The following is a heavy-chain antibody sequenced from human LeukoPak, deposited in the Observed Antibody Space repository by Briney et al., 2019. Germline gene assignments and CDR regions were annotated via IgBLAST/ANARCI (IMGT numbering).Heavy chain of an antibody. CDR2: IDHSGST. J-gene: IGHJ5*02. V-gene: IGHV4-38-2*01. CDR3: VRIRMVRGVITNWFDP. Sequence: SETLSLTFAVSGYSIISGYYWGWIRQPPGKGLEGIASIDHSGSTYYNPSLKSRVTISVDTSKNQFSLKLSSVTAADTAVYYCVRIRMVRGVITNWFDPWGKGTLVTVSS. CDR1: GYSIISGYY. D-gene: IGHD3-10*01.